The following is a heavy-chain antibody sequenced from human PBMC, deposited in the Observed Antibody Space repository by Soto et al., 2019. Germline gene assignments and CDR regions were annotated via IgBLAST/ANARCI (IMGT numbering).Heavy chain of an antibody. Sequence: PGGSLRLSCVGSGFGFTGAWMSWLRQAPGKGLEWVGRMRSKTDGGKTEFAAPVKGRFSISRDDSKNTLYLQMNSLQTEDTAVYYCSAWGYILRQGAMVTVS. CDR3: SAWGYI. D-gene: IGHD7-27*01. CDR1: GFGFTGAW. J-gene: IGHJ3*02. V-gene: IGHV3-15*07. CDR2: MRSKTDGGKT.